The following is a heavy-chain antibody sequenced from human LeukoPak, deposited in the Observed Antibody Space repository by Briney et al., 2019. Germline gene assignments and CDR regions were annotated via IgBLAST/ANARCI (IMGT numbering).Heavy chain of an antibody. CDR2: INHSGST. J-gene: IGHJ4*02. CDR1: GGSFSGYY. V-gene: IGHV4-34*01. D-gene: IGHD6-6*01. Sequence: PSETLSLTCAVYGGSFSGYYWSWIRQPPGKGLEWIGEINHSGSTNYNPSLKSRVTISVDTSKNQFSLKLSSVTAADTAVYYCARAYSSSSLLDYFDYWGQGTLVTVSS. CDR3: ARAYSSSSLLDYFDY.